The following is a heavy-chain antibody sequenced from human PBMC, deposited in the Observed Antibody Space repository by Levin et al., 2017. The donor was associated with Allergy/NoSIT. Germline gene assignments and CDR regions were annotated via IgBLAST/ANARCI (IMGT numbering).Heavy chain of an antibody. J-gene: IGHJ2*01. D-gene: IGHD2-21*02. Sequence: SCAASGFTFSSYTMHWVRQAPGKGLEWVAVISYSGSDKHYADSVKGRFTLSRDNSENTLSLQMNSLTADDTALYYCARERGGDLMYLDLWGRGTLVTVSS. CDR2: ISYSGSDK. CDR1: GFTFSSYT. V-gene: IGHV3-30*04. CDR3: ARERGGDLMYLDL.